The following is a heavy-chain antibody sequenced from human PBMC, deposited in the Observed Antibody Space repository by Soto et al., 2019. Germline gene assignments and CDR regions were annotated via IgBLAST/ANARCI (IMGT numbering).Heavy chain of an antibody. J-gene: IGHJ6*02. CDR3: AKDEEGAPIAAAGAYYYYYYGMDV. CDR2: ISGSGGST. V-gene: IGHV3-23*01. CDR1: GFTFSSYA. D-gene: IGHD6-13*01. Sequence: GGSLRLSCAASGFTFSSYAMSWVRQAPGKGLEWVSAISGSGGSTYYADSVKGRFTISRDNSKNTLYLQMNSLRAEDTAVYYCAKDEEGAPIAAAGAYYYYYYGMDVWGQGTTVTVSS.